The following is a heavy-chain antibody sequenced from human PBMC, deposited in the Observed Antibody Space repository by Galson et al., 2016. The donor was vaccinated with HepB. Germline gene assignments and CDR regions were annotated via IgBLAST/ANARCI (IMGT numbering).Heavy chain of an antibody. V-gene: IGHV4-59*08. CDR2: ISYLGSA. Sequence: SETLSLTCTVSITSDYWSWIRQPPGRGLEWIGDISYLGSASYNPSLKSRVTISVDTSKNQVSLKLTSVTAADTAFYYCARKVYYHSSGKGSRFDPWGQGTLVTVSS. CDR1: ITSDY. CDR3: ARKVYYHSSGKGSRFDP. D-gene: IGHD3-22*01. J-gene: IGHJ5*02.